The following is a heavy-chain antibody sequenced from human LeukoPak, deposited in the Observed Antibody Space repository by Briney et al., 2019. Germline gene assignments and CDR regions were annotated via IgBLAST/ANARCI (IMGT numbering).Heavy chain of an antibody. CDR2: IYYSGST. Sequence: PSETLSLTCTVSGGSISSSNYYWGWIRQPPGKGLEWIGSIYYSGSTYYNPSLKSRVTISVDTSKNQFSLKLSSVTAADTAVYYCARFSRDLWSGYYYWGQGTLVTVSS. D-gene: IGHD3-3*01. CDR1: GGSISSSNYY. CDR3: ARFSRDLWSGYYY. J-gene: IGHJ4*02. V-gene: IGHV4-39*07.